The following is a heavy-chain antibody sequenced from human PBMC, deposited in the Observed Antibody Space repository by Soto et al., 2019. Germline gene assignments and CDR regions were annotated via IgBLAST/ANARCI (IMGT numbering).Heavy chain of an antibody. CDR3: ARPEYSSSSAEYYFDY. CDR1: GDSISSSTYH. D-gene: IGHD6-6*01. CDR2: IYYSGST. Sequence: SETLSLTCSVSGDSISSSTYHWGWIRQPPGKGLEWIGTIYYSGSTYYNPSLKSRVTISIDTSKNQFSLTLSSVTAADTAVYYCARPEYSSSSAEYYFDYWGRGTLVTVSS. V-gene: IGHV4-39*01. J-gene: IGHJ4*02.